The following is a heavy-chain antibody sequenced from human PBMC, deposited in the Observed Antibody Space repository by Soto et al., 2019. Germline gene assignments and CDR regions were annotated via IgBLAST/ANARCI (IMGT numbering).Heavy chain of an antibody. J-gene: IGHJ3*02. CDR2: IYSGGST. V-gene: IGHV3-66*01. Sequence: GESLKISCAASGFTVSSNYMSWVRQAPGKGLEWVSVIYSGGSTYYADSVKGRFTISRDNSKNTLYLQMNSLRAEDTAVYYCARTPRPGIAAAGDYDAFDIWGQGTMVTVSS. CDR3: ARTPRPGIAAAGDYDAFDI. CDR1: GFTVSSNY. D-gene: IGHD6-13*01.